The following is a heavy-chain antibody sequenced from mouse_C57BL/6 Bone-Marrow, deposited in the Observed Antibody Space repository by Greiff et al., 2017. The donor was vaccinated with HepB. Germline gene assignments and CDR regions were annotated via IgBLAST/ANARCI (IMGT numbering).Heavy chain of an antibody. CDR1: GFTFSDYG. D-gene: IGHD1-1*01. CDR3: ARKGDYYGSSYWYFDV. CDR2: ISNLAYSI. Sequence: EVKLVESGGGLVQPGGSLKLSCAASGFTFSDYGMAWVRQAPRKGPEWVAFISNLAYSIYYADTVTGRFTISRENAKNTLYLKMSSLRSEDTAMYYCARKGDYYGSSYWYFDVWGTGTTVTVSS. V-gene: IGHV5-15*01. J-gene: IGHJ1*03.